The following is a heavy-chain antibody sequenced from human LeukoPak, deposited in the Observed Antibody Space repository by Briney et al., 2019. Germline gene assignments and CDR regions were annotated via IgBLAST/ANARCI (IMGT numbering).Heavy chain of an antibody. J-gene: IGHJ4*02. D-gene: IGHD4-17*01. Sequence: SENLSLTCAVYGGSFSGYYWSWIRQPPGKGLEWIGEINHSGSTNYNPSLKSRVTISVDTSKNQFSLKLSSVTAADTAVYYCARNGDYYFDYWGQGTLVTVSS. CDR2: INHSGST. CDR3: ARNGDYYFDY. CDR1: GGSFSGYY. V-gene: IGHV4-34*01.